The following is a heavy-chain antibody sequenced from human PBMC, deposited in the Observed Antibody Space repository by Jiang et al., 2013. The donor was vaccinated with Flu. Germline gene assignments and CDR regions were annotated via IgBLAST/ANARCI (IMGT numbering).Heavy chain of an antibody. Sequence: VQLVESGGGVVQPGGSLRLSCAASGFTFSNYDMHWVRQAPGKGLQWVARIWYDGSNKYYVDSVKGRFTISRDNSKNTLYLQMNSLRAEDTAVYYCARPVMHTAWHGMDVWGPGTTVTVSS. CDR3: ARPVMHTAWHGMDV. V-gene: IGHV3-33*01. CDR1: GFTFSNYD. J-gene: IGHJ6*02. D-gene: IGHD5-18*01. CDR2: IWYDGSNK.